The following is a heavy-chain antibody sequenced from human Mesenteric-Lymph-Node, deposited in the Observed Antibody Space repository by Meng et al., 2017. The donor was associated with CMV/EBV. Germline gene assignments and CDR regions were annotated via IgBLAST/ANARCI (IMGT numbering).Heavy chain of an antibody. CDR3: ARGPGAYGGD. J-gene: IGHJ4*01. CDR2: IRDDGSEE. V-gene: IGHV3-7*04. CDR1: GFTFSDYW. D-gene: IGHD4-23*01. Sequence: GGSLRLSCAASGFTFSDYWMTWVRQAPGKGLEWVAKIRDDGSEEYYVDSVKGRFSISRDNAKNSLYLQMNSLRAEDAAVYYCARGPGAYGGDWGRGTLVTVSS.